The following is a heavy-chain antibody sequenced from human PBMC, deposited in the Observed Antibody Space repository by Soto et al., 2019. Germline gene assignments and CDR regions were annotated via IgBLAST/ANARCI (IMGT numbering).Heavy chain of an antibody. V-gene: IGHV1-2*04. Sequence: QVQLVQSGAEVKKPGASVKVSCKASGYTFTGYYMHWVRQAPGQGLEWMGWINPNSGGTNYAQKFQGWVTMTRDTSISTAYMELSRLRSDDTAVYYCARAGIAAAPPGDWFDPWGQGTLVTVSS. CDR2: INPNSGGT. J-gene: IGHJ5*02. CDR3: ARAGIAAAPPGDWFDP. D-gene: IGHD6-13*01. CDR1: GYTFTGYY.